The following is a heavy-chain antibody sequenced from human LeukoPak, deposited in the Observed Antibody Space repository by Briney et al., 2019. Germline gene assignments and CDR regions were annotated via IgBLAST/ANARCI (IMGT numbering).Heavy chain of an antibody. CDR3: AKDTIYVVVPAAMDY. Sequence: GGSLRLSCAASGFTFSTYAMSWVRQAPGKGLEWVSTISGSTGTTCYADSVKGRFTISRDNSKNTLYLQMNSLRAEDTAVYYCAKDTIYVVVPAAMDYWGQGTLVAVSS. V-gene: IGHV3-23*01. CDR1: GFTFSTYA. CDR2: ISGSTGTT. J-gene: IGHJ4*02. D-gene: IGHD2-2*01.